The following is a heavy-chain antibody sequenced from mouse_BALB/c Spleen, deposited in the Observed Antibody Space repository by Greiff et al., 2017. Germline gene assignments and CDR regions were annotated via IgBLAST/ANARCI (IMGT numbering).Heavy chain of an antibody. CDR1: GFSLTSYG. V-gene: IGHV2-9*02. Sequence: VQGVESGPGLVAPSQSLSITCTVSGFSLTSYGVHWVRQPPGKGLEWLGVIWAGGSTNYNSALMSRLSISKDNSKSQVFLKMNSLQTDDTAMYLCARGGNYGKDYCDWGGQGTTHTV. CDR2: IWAGGST. J-gene: IGHJ2*01. D-gene: IGHD2-1*01. CDR3: ARGGNYGKDYCDW.